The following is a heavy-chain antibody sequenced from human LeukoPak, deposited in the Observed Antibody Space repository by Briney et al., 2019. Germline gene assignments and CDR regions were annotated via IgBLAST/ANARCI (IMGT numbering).Heavy chain of an antibody. V-gene: IGHV3-30*02. CDR1: GFTFSSYG. CDR2: IRYDGSNK. D-gene: IGHD1-26*01. Sequence: PGGSLRLSCAASGFTFSSYGMHWVRQAPGKGLEWVAFIRYDGSNKYYADSVKGRFTISRDNSKNTLYLQMNSLRAEDTAVYYCAKDPSSWERPNPFFDYWGQGTLVTVSS. CDR3: AKDPSSWERPNPFFDY. J-gene: IGHJ4*02.